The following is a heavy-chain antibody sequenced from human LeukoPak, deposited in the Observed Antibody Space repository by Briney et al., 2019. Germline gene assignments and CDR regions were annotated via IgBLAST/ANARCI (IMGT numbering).Heavy chain of an antibody. V-gene: IGHV3-21*01. CDR3: ALVVYYYGSGSYSPFDY. J-gene: IGHJ4*02. CDR2: ISSSSSHI. Sequence: GGSLRLSCAASGFTFSSYSMNWVRQAPGKGLEWVSSISSSSSHIHSADSVKGRFTISRDNAKNSLYLQMNSLRAEDTAVYYCALVVYYYGSGSYSPFDYWGQGTLVTVSS. D-gene: IGHD3-10*01. CDR1: GFTFSSYS.